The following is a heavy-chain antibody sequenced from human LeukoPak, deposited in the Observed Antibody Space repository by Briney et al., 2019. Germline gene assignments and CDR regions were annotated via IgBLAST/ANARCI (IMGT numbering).Heavy chain of an antibody. CDR2: INESGKT. CDR1: NGSFTGYY. CDR3: ARVGWRVLDY. V-gene: IGHV4-34*01. J-gene: IGHJ4*02. Sequence: NTSETLSLTCAVSNGSFTGYYWNWIRQSPGKGLEWIGEINESGKTIYNESLKSRVSISLDRPRNHFSLRLSAVTSADTAVYFCARVGWRVLDYWGQGILVSVSS. D-gene: IGHD6-19*01.